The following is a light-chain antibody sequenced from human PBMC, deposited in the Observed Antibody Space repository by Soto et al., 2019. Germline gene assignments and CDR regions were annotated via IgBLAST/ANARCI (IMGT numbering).Light chain of an antibody. Sequence: DIQMTQSPSTLSASVGDRVTITCRASQSISNWLAWYQQRPGKAPKLLIYKATNLESGCPSRFSGSRSGTEFTLTVSSLQPDDCATYYCQQYDTYWTFGQGTKVEIK. V-gene: IGKV1-5*03. CDR3: QQYDTYWT. CDR2: KAT. J-gene: IGKJ1*01. CDR1: QSISNW.